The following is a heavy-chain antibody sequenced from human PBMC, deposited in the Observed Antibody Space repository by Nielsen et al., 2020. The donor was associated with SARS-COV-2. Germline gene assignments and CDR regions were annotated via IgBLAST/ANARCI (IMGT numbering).Heavy chain of an antibody. J-gene: IGHJ6*02. CDR2: INPTGGST. V-gene: IGHV1-46*01. D-gene: IGHD2-8*01. CDR3: ARADCIKGVCPTDYSYGMDV. Sequence: ASVKVFCKASGYTFTNYFIHWVRQAPGQGLEWMGIINPTGGSTTYSQKFLGRVTMTRDTSTTTVYMELSSLRSEDTAVYYCARADCIKGVCPTDYSYGMDVWGQGTTVTVSS. CDR1: GYTFTNYF.